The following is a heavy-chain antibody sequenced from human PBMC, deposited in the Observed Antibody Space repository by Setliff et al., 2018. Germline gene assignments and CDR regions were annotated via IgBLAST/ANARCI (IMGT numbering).Heavy chain of an antibody. J-gene: IGHJ5*02. V-gene: IGHV3-33*08. CDR3: ARTCSGSRCYAGLAS. CDR1: GFTFSSYR. D-gene: IGHD2-15*01. Sequence: GGSLRLSCAASGFTFSSYRMHWVRQATGKGLEWVAVIWDDGGNKYHADSVKGRFTISRDNSKNTLYLQMNSLRPEDTAVSYCARTCSGSRCYAGLASWSQGTPVTVS. CDR2: IWDDGGNK.